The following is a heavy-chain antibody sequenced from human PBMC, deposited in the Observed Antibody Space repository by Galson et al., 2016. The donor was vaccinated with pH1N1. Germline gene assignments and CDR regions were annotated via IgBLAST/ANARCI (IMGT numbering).Heavy chain of an antibody. CDR3: ARVEVFSNRRRVGFDP. V-gene: IGHV4-34*01. D-gene: IGHD4-11*01. J-gene: IGHJ5*02. Sequence: SETLSLTCGVVGGSLSGNSWIWIRQSTGKGLEWIGEIHHSGRTIYNPSLKSRVDVSVDTSKNQVSLDLSSVTGADTAIYYCARVEVFSNRRRVGFDPWGQGTLVTGSS. CDR2: IHHSGRT. CDR1: GGSLSGNS.